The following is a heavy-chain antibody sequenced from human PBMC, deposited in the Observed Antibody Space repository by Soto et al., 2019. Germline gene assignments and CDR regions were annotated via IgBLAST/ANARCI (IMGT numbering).Heavy chain of an antibody. V-gene: IGHV4-34*01. CDR3: AVRGPRLLIFDY. CDR1: GRSFIGYD. Sequence: SETLPVTCPVYGRSFIGYDWSWIRQPPGKGLEWIGEINHSRSTNYNPSLKSRVTISVDTSKNQFSLKLSSVTAADTAVYYCAVRGPRLLIFDYWGQGTLVAVSS. J-gene: IGHJ4*02. D-gene: IGHD2-8*01. CDR2: INHSRST.